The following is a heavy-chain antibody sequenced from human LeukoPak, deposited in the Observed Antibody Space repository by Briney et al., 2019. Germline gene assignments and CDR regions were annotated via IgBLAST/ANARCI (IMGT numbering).Heavy chain of an antibody. CDR3: ARKHYGPGSYFLDY. J-gene: IGHJ4*02. D-gene: IGHD3-10*01. Sequence: PGGSLRLSCAASGFTFSSYWMSWVRQAPGKGLEWVANIKQDGSEKYYVDSVKGRFTISRDNAKNSLYLQMNSLRAEDTAVYYCARKHYGPGSYFLDYWGQGTLVTVSS. CDR2: IKQDGSEK. CDR1: GFTFSSYW. V-gene: IGHV3-7*03.